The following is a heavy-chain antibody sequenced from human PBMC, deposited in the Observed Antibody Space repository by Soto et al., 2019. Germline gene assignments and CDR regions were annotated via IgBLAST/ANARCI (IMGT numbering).Heavy chain of an antibody. CDR1: GFSLSTSGVG. CDR3: AHHDCGDVFDY. Sequence: QITLKESGPTLVKPTQTLTLTCTFSGFSLSTSGVGVGWIRQPPGKALEWLALIYWDDDKRYSPSLKSRLTXTXXTSKTQVVLTMTNMDPVDTATYYCAHHDCGDVFDYWGQGTLVTVSS. CDR2: IYWDDDK. D-gene: IGHD4-17*01. V-gene: IGHV2-5*02. J-gene: IGHJ4*02.